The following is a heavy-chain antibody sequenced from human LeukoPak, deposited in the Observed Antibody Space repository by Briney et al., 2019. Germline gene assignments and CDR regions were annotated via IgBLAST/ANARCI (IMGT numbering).Heavy chain of an antibody. D-gene: IGHD3-22*01. CDR1: GGSNSAYY. Sequence: SETLSLTCSVSGGSNSAYYWSWIRQPPGKGLEWIGYINYSGRTDYNPSLKGRVTISVDTSKNQFSLKLSSVTAADTAVYYCARASYYYDSSGYYYYFDYWGQGTLVTVSS. CDR3: ARASYYYDSSGYYYYFDY. CDR2: INYSGRT. V-gene: IGHV4-59*12. J-gene: IGHJ4*02.